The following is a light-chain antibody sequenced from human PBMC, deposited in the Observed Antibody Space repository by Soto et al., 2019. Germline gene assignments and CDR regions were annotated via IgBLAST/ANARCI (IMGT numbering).Light chain of an antibody. Sequence: QSALTQPASVSGSPGQSVTISCAGTSGDVGGYNYVSWYQQHPGKAPKLMIHAVTNRPSGVSNRFSGSKSGNTASLTISSLQAEDEADYYCCSYTGASTYVFGTGTKVPS. CDR2: AVT. J-gene: IGLJ1*01. CDR1: SGDVGGYNY. CDR3: CSYTGASTYV. V-gene: IGLV2-14*01.